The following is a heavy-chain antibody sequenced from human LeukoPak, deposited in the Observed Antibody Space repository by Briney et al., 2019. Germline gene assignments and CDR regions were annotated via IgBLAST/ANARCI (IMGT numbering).Heavy chain of an antibody. Sequence: PGGSLRLSCAASGFTFNSYAMSWVRQAPGKGLEWVSYISSSSSTIYYADSVKGRFTISRDNAKNSLYLQMNSLRAEDTAVYYCASLYNSVGFDPWGQGTLVTVSS. V-gene: IGHV3-48*04. J-gene: IGHJ5*02. CDR1: GFTFNSYA. CDR2: ISSSSSTI. D-gene: IGHD6-19*01. CDR3: ASLYNSVGFDP.